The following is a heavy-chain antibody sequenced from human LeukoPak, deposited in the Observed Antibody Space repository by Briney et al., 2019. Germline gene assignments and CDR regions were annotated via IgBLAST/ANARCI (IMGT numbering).Heavy chain of an antibody. Sequence: SETLSLTCTVSGGSISSSSYYWGWIRQPPGKGLEWIGSIYYSGSTYYNPSLKSRVTISVDTSKNQFSLKLSSVTAADTAVYYCARWWEQWLVRGDRFDPWGQGTLVTVSS. V-gene: IGHV4-39*01. CDR2: IYYSGST. J-gene: IGHJ5*02. CDR3: ARWWEQWLVRGDRFDP. CDR1: GGSISSSSYY. D-gene: IGHD6-19*01.